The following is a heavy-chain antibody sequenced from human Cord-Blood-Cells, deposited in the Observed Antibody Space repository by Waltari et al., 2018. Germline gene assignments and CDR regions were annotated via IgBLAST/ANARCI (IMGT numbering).Heavy chain of an antibody. V-gene: IGHV1-2*02. D-gene: IGHD3-22*01. CDR1: GYTFTGYY. J-gene: IGHJ6*02. CDR3: ARDHYDSSGYYYYYGMDV. Sequence: VQLVQSGAAVKKPGASVKVSCKASGYTFTGYYMHWVRQAHAQGLEWMGLINHNSGGTNYAQKFQGRVTMTRDTSISTAYMELSRLRSDDTAVYYCARDHYDSSGYYYYYGMDVWGQGTTVTVSS. CDR2: INHNSGGT.